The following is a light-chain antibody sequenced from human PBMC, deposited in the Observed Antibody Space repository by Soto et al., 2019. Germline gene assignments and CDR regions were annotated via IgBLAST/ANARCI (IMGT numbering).Light chain of an antibody. CDR2: GAS. CDR3: QQFQKWPRT. CDR1: ESANSN. Sequence: EIVMTQSPATVSVSPGERATLSCRASESANSNLAWYQQKPGQAPRLLIYGASTRATGIPARFSGSGSGTEFTLTISSLQSEDFAVYYCQQFQKWPRTFGGGTNVEIK. J-gene: IGKJ4*01. V-gene: IGKV3-15*01.